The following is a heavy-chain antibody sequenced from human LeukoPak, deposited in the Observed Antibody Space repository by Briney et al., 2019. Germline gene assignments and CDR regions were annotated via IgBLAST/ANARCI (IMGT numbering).Heavy chain of an antibody. Sequence: GGSLRLSCAASGFTFSSYWMSWVRQAPGKGLEWVANIKQDGSEKYYVDSVKGRFTISRDNAKNSLYLQMNSLRAEDTAVYYCAREAPPTTYYYDSSGYPYFDYWGQGTLVTVSS. CDR2: IKQDGSEK. J-gene: IGHJ4*02. CDR3: AREAPPTTYYYDSSGYPYFDY. V-gene: IGHV3-7*01. CDR1: GFTFSSYW. D-gene: IGHD3-22*01.